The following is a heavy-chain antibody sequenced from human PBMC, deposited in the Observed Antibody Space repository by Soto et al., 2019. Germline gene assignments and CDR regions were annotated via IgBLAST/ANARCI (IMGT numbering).Heavy chain of an antibody. CDR3: ATNYGSGSTHFDY. V-gene: IGHV1-69*02. CDR2: IIPMLGMS. J-gene: IGHJ4*02. Sequence: QVQLVQSGAEVKTPGSSVKVSCTASGDTFNFYTLSWVRQAPGQGLEWMGRIIPMLGMSNYAQKFQGRVTRIADKSTRTVYMVLSGLRSEDTALYYCATNYGSGSTHFDYWGQGTLVTVSS. CDR1: GDTFNFYT. D-gene: IGHD3-10*01.